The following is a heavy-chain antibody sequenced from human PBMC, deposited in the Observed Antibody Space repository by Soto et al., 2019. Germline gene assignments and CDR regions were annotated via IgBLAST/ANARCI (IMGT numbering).Heavy chain of an antibody. D-gene: IGHD1-7*01. V-gene: IGHV3-33*01. CDR2: IWYAGSNK. CDR3: ARDLKNQLELAY. CDR1: GFTFSSYG. J-gene: IGHJ4*02. Sequence: EGSLRLSCAASGFTFSSYGMHWVRQAPGKGLEWVAVIWYAGSNKHYADSAKGRFTISRDNSKNTLYLQMNSLRAEDTAVYYCARDLKNQLELAYWGQGTLVTVSS.